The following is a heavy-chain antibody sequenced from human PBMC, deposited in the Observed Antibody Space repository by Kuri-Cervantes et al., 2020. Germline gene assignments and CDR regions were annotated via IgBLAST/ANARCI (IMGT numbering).Heavy chain of an antibody. V-gene: IGHV3-30-3*01. CDR1: GFTFSSYA. D-gene: IGHD6-13*01. CDR2: ISYDGSNK. CDR3: ASRAAAGKNYFDY. Sequence: GGSLRLSCAASGFTFSSYAMHWVRQAPGKGLEWVAVISYDGSNKYYADSVKGRFTISRDNSKNTLYLQMNSLRAEDTAVYYCASRAAAGKNYFDYWGQGTLGTVSS. J-gene: IGHJ4*02.